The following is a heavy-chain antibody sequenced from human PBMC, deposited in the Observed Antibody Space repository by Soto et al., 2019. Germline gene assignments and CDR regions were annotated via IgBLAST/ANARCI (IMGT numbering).Heavy chain of an antibody. CDR2: IYPYNGNT. CDR1: GYTFINHG. Sequence: QVQLVQSGAEVRKPGASVKVSCKSSGYTFINHGIFWVRQAPGQGLEWMAWIYPYNGNTNYAQKFLGRVTLTTDTPPNTAYRDLRGLTSDATAIYYCARDLSGAAGGGYWGQGTLVTVSS. V-gene: IGHV1-18*01. J-gene: IGHJ4*02. D-gene: IGHD1-26*01. CDR3: ARDLSGAAGGGY.